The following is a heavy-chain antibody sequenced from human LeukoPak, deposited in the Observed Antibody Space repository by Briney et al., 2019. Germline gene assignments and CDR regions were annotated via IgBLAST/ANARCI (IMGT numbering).Heavy chain of an antibody. J-gene: IGHJ4*02. CDR3: ASGTTVTPLY. CDR2: ISYDGNNK. V-gene: IGHV3-30-3*01. CDR1: GFTFSTYS. Sequence: PGRSLRLSCAASGFTFSTYSMHWVRQAPGKGLEWVAVISYDGNNKYYADSVKGRFTISRDNSKNALYLQMNSLRPEDTAVCYCASGTTVTPLYWGQGTLVTVSS. D-gene: IGHD4-17*01.